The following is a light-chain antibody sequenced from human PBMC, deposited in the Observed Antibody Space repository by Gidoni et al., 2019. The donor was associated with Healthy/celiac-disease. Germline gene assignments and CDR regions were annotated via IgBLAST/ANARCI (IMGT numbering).Light chain of an antibody. CDR3: AAWDDSLNGPYYV. CDR2: SNN. CDR1: SSNIGSNT. V-gene: IGLV1-44*01. J-gene: IGLJ1*01. Sequence: QSVLTQPPSASGTPGQRVTISCSGSSSNIGSNTVNWYQQLPGTAPNLLIYSNNQRPSGVPDRFSGSKSGTSASLAISGLQSEDEADYYCAAWDDSLNGPYYVFGTGTKVTVL.